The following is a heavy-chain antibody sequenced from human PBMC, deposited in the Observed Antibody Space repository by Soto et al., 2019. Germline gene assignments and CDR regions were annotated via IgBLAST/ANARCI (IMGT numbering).Heavy chain of an antibody. Sequence: ASVKVSCKASGYTFTSYDINWVRQATGQGLEWMGWMNPNSGDTGYAQKLQGRVTMTTDTSTSTAYMELRSLRSDGTAVYYCARDPPPMDVWGQGTTVTVSS. CDR3: ARDPPPMDV. CDR2: MNPNSGDT. CDR1: GYTFTSYD. V-gene: IGHV1-8*01. J-gene: IGHJ6*02.